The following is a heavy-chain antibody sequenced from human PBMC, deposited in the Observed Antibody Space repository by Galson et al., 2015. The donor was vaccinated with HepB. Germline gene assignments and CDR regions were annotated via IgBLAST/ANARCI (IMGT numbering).Heavy chain of an antibody. Sequence: SVKVSCKASGYTFTSYDINWVRQATGQGLEWMGWMNPNSGNTGYAQKFQGRVTMTRNTSISTAHMELSSLRSEDTAVYYCARDGAGASYYYYMDVWGKGTTVTVSS. D-gene: IGHD4-17*01. CDR2: MNPNSGNT. V-gene: IGHV1-8*01. J-gene: IGHJ6*03. CDR3: ARDGAGASYYYYMDV. CDR1: GYTFTSYD.